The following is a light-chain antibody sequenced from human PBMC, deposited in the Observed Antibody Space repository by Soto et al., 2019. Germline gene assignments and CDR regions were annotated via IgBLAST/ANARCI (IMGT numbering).Light chain of an antibody. V-gene: IGLV2-23*01. CDR1: SSDVGSYNL. CDR3: CSYAVTSTF. J-gene: IGLJ2*01. Sequence: QSVLTQPASVSGSPGQSITISCTGNSSDVGSYNLVSWYQQHPGKAPKLIIYDDNKRPSGVSNLFSGSKSGNTASLTISGLQAEDEADYYCCSYAVTSTFFGGGTKLTVL. CDR2: DDN.